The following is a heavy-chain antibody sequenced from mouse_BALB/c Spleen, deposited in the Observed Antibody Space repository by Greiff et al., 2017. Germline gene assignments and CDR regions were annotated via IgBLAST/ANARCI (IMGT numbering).Heavy chain of an antibody. Sequence: VQLKESGAELVRSGASVKLSCTASGFNIKDYYMHWVKQRPEQGLEWIGWIDPENGDTEYAPKFQGKATMTAETSSNTAYLQLSSLTSEDTAVYYCNARTYFDYWGQGTTLTVSS. CDR1: GFNIKDYY. CDR2: IDPENGDT. CDR3: NARTYFDY. J-gene: IGHJ2*01. V-gene: IGHV14-4*02.